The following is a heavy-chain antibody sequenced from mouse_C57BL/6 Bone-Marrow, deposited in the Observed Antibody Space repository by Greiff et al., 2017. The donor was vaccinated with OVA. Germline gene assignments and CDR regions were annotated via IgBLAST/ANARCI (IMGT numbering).Heavy chain of an antibody. CDR2: IYPGDGDT. J-gene: IGHJ3*01. CDR3: ARMDVGYGGFAY. V-gene: IGHV1-80*01. D-gene: IGHD2-3*01. Sequence: QVQLKESGAELVKPGASVKISCKASGYAFSSYWMNWVKQRPGKGLEWIGQIYPGDGDTNYNGKFKGKATLTADKSSSTAYMQLSSLTSEDSAVYFCARMDVGYGGFAYCGQGTLVTVSA. CDR1: GYAFSSYW.